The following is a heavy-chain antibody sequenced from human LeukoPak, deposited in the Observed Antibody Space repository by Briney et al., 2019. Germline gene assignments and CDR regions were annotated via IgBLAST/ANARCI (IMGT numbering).Heavy chain of an antibody. CDR2: ISSSSSGI. D-gene: IGHD7-27*01. CDR1: GFTFSSYS. V-gene: IGHV3-48*02. J-gene: IGHJ4*02. Sequence: GGSLRLSCAASGFTFSSYSMNWVRQAPGKGLEWVSYISSSSSGIYYADSVGGRFTISRDNAKSSLYLQMNSLRDEDTAVYYCTRDWNWGPDYWGQGTLVTVSS. CDR3: TRDWNWGPDY.